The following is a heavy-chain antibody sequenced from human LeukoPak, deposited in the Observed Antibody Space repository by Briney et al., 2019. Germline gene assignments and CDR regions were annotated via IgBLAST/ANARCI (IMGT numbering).Heavy chain of an antibody. J-gene: IGHJ4*02. CDR3: GRDCETYCGRDPPDY. Sequence: ASVKVSCKASGYTFTTYGINWVRQAPGQGLEWMGLISAYNGGYTNYAQRVQGRVTMTTDTSTSTAYMELRSLGSDDTAVYYCGRDCETYCGRDPPDYWGQGTLVTVSS. CDR2: ISAYNGGYT. CDR1: GYTFTTYG. D-gene: IGHD2-21*02. V-gene: IGHV1-18*01.